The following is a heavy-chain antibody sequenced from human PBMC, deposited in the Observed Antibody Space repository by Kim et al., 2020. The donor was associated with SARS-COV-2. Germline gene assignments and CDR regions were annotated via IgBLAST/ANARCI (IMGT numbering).Heavy chain of an antibody. V-gene: IGHV3-30-3*01. J-gene: IGHJ6*02. CDR1: GFTFSSYA. CDR2: ISYDGSNK. CDR3: AREVIIYCTSTSFRGMGAYYYYSMDA. Sequence: GGSLRLSCAASGFTFSSYAMHWVRQAPGKGLEWVAVISYDGSNKYYADSVKGRFTISRDNSKNTLYLQMNSLRAEDTAVYYCAREVIIYCTSTSFRGMGAYYYYSMDAWGQGTTVTVSS. D-gene: IGHD2-2*01.